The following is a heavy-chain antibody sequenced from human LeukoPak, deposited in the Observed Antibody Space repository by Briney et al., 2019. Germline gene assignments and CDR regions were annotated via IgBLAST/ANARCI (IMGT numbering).Heavy chain of an antibody. CDR2: ISTSGTT. J-gene: IGHJ3*02. CDR3: AREVGSTGRALDI. CDR1: GDSISIYF. D-gene: IGHD1-26*01. V-gene: IGHV4-4*07. Sequence: SETLSLTCTVSGDSISIYFWSCIRQPAGKGLEWIGRISTSGTTNYNPSLKSRLTMSLDASKHQFSLNLTSVTAADTAVYYCAREVGSTGRALDIWGLGTVVAVSS.